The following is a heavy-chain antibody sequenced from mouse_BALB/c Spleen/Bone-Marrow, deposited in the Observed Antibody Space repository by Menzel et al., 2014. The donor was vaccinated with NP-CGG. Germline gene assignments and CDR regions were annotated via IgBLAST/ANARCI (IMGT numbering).Heavy chain of an antibody. CDR2: IWAGGST. Sequence: VKVVESGPGLVAPSQSLSITCTVSGFSLTSYGVHWVRQPPGKGLEWLGVIWAGGSTNYNSALMSRLSISIDNSKSQVFLKMNSLQTDDTAMYYCAREYYGNGYAMDYWGQGTSVTVSS. J-gene: IGHJ4*01. CDR3: AREYYGNGYAMDY. V-gene: IGHV2-9*02. D-gene: IGHD2-1*01. CDR1: GFSLTSYG.